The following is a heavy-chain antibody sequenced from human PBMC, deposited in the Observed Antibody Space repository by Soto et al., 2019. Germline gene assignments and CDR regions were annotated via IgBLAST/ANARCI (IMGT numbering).Heavy chain of an antibody. CDR2: ISSSSSYI. D-gene: IGHD3-10*01. Sequence: EVQLVESGGGLVKPGGSLRLSCAASGFTFSSYSMNWVRQAPGKGLEWVSSISSSSSYIYYADSVKGRFTISRDNAKNSMYLQIHSLRAEDTAVYYCARAGRFGELLVDYYYYYYMDVWGKGTTVTVSS. CDR3: ARAGRFGELLVDYYYYYYMDV. CDR1: GFTFSSYS. J-gene: IGHJ6*03. V-gene: IGHV3-21*01.